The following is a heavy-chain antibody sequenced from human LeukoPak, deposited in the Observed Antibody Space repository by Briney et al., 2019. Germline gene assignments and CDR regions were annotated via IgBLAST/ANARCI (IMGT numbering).Heavy chain of an antibody. D-gene: IGHD6-13*01. V-gene: IGHV4-39*07. CDR1: GGSISSGSYY. Sequence: PSETLSLTCTVSGGSISSGSYYWSWIRQPAGKGLEWIGSIYHSGSTYYNPSLKSRVTISVDTSKNQFSLKLSSVTAADTAVYYCARERLAAAGTPFGYWGQGTLVTVSS. J-gene: IGHJ4*02. CDR3: ARERLAAAGTPFGY. CDR2: IYHSGST.